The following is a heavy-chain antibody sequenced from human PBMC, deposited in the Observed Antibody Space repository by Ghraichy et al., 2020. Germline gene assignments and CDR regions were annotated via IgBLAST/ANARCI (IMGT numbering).Heavy chain of an antibody. J-gene: IGHJ5*02. D-gene: IGHD1-1*01. CDR3: ARLETTESGNWCDA. Sequence: SETLSLTCSVSGHSISSDYYWVWVRQPPGKGPEWIGSINHSGETYYHPSLKSRVTISVDTSKNQFSLKLISATAADTAWYYVARLETTESGNWCDAWGQGILVTISS. CDR2: INHSGET. V-gene: IGHV4-38-2*02. CDR1: GHSISSDYY.